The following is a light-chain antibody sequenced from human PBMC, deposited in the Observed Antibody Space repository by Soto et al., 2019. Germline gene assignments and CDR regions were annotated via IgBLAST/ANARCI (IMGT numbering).Light chain of an antibody. CDR1: ESISNW. J-gene: IGKJ4*01. V-gene: IGKV1-5*03. CDR3: EQYTTCPLT. Sequence: DIQMTQSPSSLSASVGDRVTITCRASESISNWLAWYQQKPGKAPKLLIFKASNLERGIPSRFSGSGSGTEFTLTINSPQPDDFATYSCEQYTTCPLTFGGGTKVEIK. CDR2: KAS.